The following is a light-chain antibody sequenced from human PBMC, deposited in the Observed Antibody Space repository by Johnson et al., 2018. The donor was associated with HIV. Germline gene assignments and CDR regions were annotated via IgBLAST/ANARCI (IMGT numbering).Light chain of an antibody. Sequence: QSVLTQPPSVSVAPGQNVTISCSGGSSNVGNHYVSWYQQFPGTAPKLLTYENNKRPSGIPDRFSDSKSGTSATLAITGLQTGDEADYYCATWRGSLNFGTGTKVTVL. CDR2: ENN. V-gene: IGLV1-51*02. CDR3: ATWRGSLN. CDR1: SSNVGNHY. J-gene: IGLJ1*01.